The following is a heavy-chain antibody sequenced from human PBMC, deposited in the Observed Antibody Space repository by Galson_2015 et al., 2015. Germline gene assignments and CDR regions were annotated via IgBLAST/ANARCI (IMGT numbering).Heavy chain of an antibody. Sequence: TLSLTCTVSGGSISSGDYYWSWIRQPPGKGLEWIGYIYYSGSTYYNPSLKSRVTISVDTSKNQFSLKLSSVTAADTAVYYCAREELGLRTFDIWGQGTMVTVSS. V-gene: IGHV4-30-4*01. CDR2: IYYSGST. D-gene: IGHD7-27*01. J-gene: IGHJ3*02. CDR1: GGSISSGDYY. CDR3: AREELGLRTFDI.